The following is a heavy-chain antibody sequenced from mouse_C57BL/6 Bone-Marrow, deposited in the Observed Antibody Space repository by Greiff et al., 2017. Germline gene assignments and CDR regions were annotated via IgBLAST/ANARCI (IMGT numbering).Heavy chain of an antibody. Sequence: QVQLQQSGSELRSPGSSVKLSCKDFDSEVFPIAYMSWVRQKPGHGFEWIGGILPSIGRTIYGGKFEDKATLDADTLSNTAYLELNSLTSEDSAIYYCARALNRDPFAYWGQGTLVTVSA. D-gene: IGHD4-1*01. CDR1: DSEVFPIAY. CDR2: ILPSIGRT. CDR3: ARALNRDPFAY. J-gene: IGHJ3*01. V-gene: IGHV15-2*01.